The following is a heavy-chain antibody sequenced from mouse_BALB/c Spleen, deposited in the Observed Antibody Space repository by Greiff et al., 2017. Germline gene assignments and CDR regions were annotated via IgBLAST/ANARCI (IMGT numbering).Heavy chain of an antibody. Sequence: EVMVVESGGGLVQPGGSRKLSCAASGFTFSSFGMHWVRQAPEKGLEWVAYISSGSSTIYYADTVKGRFTISRDNPKNTLFLQMTSLRSEDTAMYYCAGLRGFAYWGQGTLVTVSA. CDR2: ISSGSSTI. V-gene: IGHV5-17*02. J-gene: IGHJ3*01. CDR1: GFTFSSFG. D-gene: IGHD2-4*01. CDR3: AGLRGFAY.